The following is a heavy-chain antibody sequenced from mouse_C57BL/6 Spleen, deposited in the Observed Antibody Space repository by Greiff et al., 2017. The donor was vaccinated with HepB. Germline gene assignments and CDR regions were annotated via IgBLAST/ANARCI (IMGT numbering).Heavy chain of an antibody. D-gene: IGHD1-1*01. CDR3: ARSDYGSSYDYFDY. Sequence: EVQLQQSGPELVKPGASVKIPCKASGYTFTDYNMDWVKQSHGKSLEWIGDINPNNGGTIYNQKFKGKATLTVDKSSSTAYMELRSLTSEDTAVYYCARSDYGSSYDYFDYWGQGTTLTVSS. CDR1: GYTFTDYN. V-gene: IGHV1-18*01. J-gene: IGHJ2*01. CDR2: INPNNGGT.